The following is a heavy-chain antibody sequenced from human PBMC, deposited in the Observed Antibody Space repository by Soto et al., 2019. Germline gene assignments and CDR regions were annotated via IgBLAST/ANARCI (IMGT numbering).Heavy chain of an antibody. CDR2: VSYRGST. V-gene: IGHV4-39*01. D-gene: IGHD1-26*01. CDR3: ARTQTGPTRGSFDM. J-gene: IGHJ3*02. Sequence: QLQLQESGPGLVKPSETLSLTCTVSGGSISSSTDYWDWIRQPPGKGLEWIGSVSYRGSTYYNPSLKSRVTISVDTSKQQFSLRLSSVTAPDTAVYYCARTQTGPTRGSFDMWGQGTLVTVSS. CDR1: GGSISSSTDY.